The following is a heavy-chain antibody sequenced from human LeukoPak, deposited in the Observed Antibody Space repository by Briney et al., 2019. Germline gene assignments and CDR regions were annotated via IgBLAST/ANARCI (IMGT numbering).Heavy chain of an antibody. J-gene: IGHJ5*02. CDR2: INHSGST. CDR1: GGSFSGYY. D-gene: IGHD6-6*01. V-gene: IGHV4-34*01. Sequence: SETLSLTCAVYGGSFSGYYWSWIRQPPGKGLEWIGEINHSGSTSYNPSLKSRVTISVDTSKSQFSLRLSSVTAADTAVYYCARALKGYSSSYNWFDPWGQGTLVTVSS. CDR3: ARALKGYSSSYNWFDP.